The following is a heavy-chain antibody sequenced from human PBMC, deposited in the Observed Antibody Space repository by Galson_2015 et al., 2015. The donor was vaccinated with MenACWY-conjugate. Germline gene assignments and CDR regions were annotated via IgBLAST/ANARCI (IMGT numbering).Heavy chain of an antibody. CDR3: ARDRMYYYGSSGYSAVDY. J-gene: IGHJ4*02. CDR2: IIPILGIA. V-gene: IGHV1-69*04. Sequence: SVKVSCKASGGTFSSYAISWVRQAPGQGLEWMGRIIPILGIANYAQKFQGRVTITADKSTSTAYMELSSLRSEDTAVYYCARDRMYYYGSSGYSAVDYWGQGTLVTVSS. D-gene: IGHD3-22*01. CDR1: GGTFSSYA.